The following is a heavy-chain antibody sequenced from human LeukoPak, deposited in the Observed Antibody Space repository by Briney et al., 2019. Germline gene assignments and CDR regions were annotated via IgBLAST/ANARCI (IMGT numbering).Heavy chain of an antibody. J-gene: IGHJ4*02. V-gene: IGHV3-30*02. CDR1: GFTFSSYA. Sequence: GGSLRLSCAASGFTFSSYAMSWVRQAPGKGLEWVAFIRYDGSNKYYADSVKGRFTISRDNSKNTLYLQMKSLRAEDTAVYYCVRSMVRGSYPSYFDYWGQGTLITVSS. CDR3: VRSMVRGSYPSYFDY. D-gene: IGHD3-10*01. CDR2: IRYDGSNK.